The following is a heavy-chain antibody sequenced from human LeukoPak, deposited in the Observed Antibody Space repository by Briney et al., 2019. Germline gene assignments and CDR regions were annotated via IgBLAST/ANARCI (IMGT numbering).Heavy chain of an antibody. V-gene: IGHV1-2*02. CDR1: GYTFTGYY. CDR2: INPNSGGT. CDR3: ATLRTFYNWFDP. Sequence: EASVKVSCKASGYTFTGYYMHWVRQAPGQGLEWMGWINPNSGGTNYAQKFQGRVTMTRDTSISTAYMELSRLRSDDTAVYYCATLRTFYNWFDPWGQGTLVTVSS. J-gene: IGHJ5*02. D-gene: IGHD1-14*01.